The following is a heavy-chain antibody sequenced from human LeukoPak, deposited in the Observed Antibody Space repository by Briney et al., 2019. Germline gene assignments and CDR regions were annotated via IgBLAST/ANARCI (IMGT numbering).Heavy chain of an antibody. J-gene: IGHJ6*03. CDR2: IRYDGSNK. D-gene: IGHD5-12*01. V-gene: IGHV3-30*02. CDR1: GFTFSSYG. CDR3: AKISNSGYTYYYYMDV. Sequence: GGSLRLSCAASGFTFSSYGMHSVRQAPGKGLEWVAFIRYDGSNKYYADSVKGRFTISRDNSKNTLYQQMNSLRAEDTAVYYCAKISNSGYTYYYYMDVWGKGTTVTVSS.